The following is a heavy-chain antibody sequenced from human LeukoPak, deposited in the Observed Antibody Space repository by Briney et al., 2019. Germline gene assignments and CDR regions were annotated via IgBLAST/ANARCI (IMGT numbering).Heavy chain of an antibody. Sequence: PGGSLRLSCAASGFTFSSYSMNWVRQAPGKGLEWISYISSSSGTMYYADSVKDRFTISRDNAKNSVQLQMNSLRAEDTAVYYCARDDVGYLDYWGQGTLVTVSS. J-gene: IGHJ4*02. CDR3: ARDDVGYLDY. D-gene: IGHD1-26*01. CDR1: GFTFSSYS. V-gene: IGHV3-48*01. CDR2: ISSSSGTM.